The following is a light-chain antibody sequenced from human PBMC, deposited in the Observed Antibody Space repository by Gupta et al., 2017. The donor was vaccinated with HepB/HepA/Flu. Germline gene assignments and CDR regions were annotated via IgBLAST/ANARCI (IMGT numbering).Light chain of an antibody. CDR3: QQRSYWPPFA. CDR2: SAS. V-gene: IGKV3-11*01. Sequence: APRLLIYSASKRPTDIAPRFSGSGSGTDFTLTITSLEPEDFALYYCQQRSYWPPFAFGQGTKV. J-gene: IGKJ1*01.